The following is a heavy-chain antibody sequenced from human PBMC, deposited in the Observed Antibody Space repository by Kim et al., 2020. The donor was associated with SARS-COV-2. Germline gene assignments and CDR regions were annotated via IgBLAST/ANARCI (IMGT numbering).Heavy chain of an antibody. V-gene: IGHV3-9*01. CDR2: LSWNSGVI. D-gene: IGHD6-6*01. J-gene: IGHJ3*02. CDR1: GFTFGDFA. CDR3: AKDLVSLSFRAFHI. Sequence: GGSLRLSCAASGFTFGDFAMHWVRQVPGKGLEWVSGLSWNSGVIGYPDSVKGRFTISRHNAENSLYLQMNRLRAEDTAFYYCAKDLVSLSFRAFHIWGQGTMVTVSS.